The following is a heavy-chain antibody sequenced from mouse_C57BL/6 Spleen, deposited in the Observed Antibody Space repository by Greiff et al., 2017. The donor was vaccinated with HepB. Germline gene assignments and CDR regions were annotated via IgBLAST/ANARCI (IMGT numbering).Heavy chain of an antibody. CDR1: GYAFTNYL. J-gene: IGHJ4*01. CDR3: ARRGDYDDYYAMDY. Sequence: VQLQQSGAELVRPGTSVKVSCKASGYAFTNYLIEWVKQRPGQGLEWIGVINPGSGGTNYNEKFKGKATLTADKSSSTAYMQLSSLTSEDSAVYFCARRGDYDDYYAMDYWGQGTSVTVSS. V-gene: IGHV1-54*01. D-gene: IGHD2-4*01. CDR2: INPGSGGT.